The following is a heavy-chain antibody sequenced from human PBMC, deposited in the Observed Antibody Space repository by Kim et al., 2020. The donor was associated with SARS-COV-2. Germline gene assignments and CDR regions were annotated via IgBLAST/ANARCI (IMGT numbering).Heavy chain of an antibody. J-gene: IGHJ4*02. CDR3: ARDEDYFDY. Sequence: GTTYNNPSLKSRVTISVDTSKNQFSLKLSSVTAADTAVYYCARDEDYFDYWGQGTLVTVSS. CDR2: GTT. V-gene: IGHV4-39*07.